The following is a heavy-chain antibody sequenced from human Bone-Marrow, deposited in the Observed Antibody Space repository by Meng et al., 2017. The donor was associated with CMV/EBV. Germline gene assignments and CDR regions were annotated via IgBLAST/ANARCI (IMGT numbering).Heavy chain of an antibody. V-gene: IGHV1-69*05. CDR3: ARLRRQYDILTGSYPHDAFDV. CDR1: YP. J-gene: IGHJ3*01. CDR2: IIPILTTS. D-gene: IGHD3-9*01. Sequence: YPISWVRQAPGQGPEWMGEIIPILTTSNYAQKLQGRVKITTDESTNTAYMELSSLRSEDTAVYYCARLRRQYDILTGSYPHDAFDVWGQGTMVTVSS.